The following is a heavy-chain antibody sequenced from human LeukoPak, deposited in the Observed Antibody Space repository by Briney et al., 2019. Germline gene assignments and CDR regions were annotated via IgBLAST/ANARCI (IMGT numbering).Heavy chain of an antibody. V-gene: IGHV5-51*01. J-gene: IGHJ4*02. CDR2: IYPGDSDT. D-gene: IGHD2-2*01. Sequence: GESLKISCKGSGYSFTSYWIGWVRQMPGKGLEWMGIIYPGDSDTRYSPSFQGQVTISADKSISTAYLQWSSLKASDTAMYYCARQGDYCSSTSCPPGYWGQGTLVTVSS. CDR3: ARQGDYCSSTSCPPGY. CDR1: GYSFTSYW.